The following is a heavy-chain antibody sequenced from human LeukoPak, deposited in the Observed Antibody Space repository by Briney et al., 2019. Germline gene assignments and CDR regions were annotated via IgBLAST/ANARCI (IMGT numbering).Heavy chain of an antibody. CDR2: IYYSGST. V-gene: IGHV4-59*11. CDR1: GGSISSHY. Sequence: SETLSLTCTVSGGSISSHYWSWIRQPPGKGLEWIGYIYYSGSTNYNPSLKSRVTISVDTSKNQFSLRLSSVTAADTAVYYCARFGYCSSTSCYYPDYYYYYMDVWGKGTTVTVSS. J-gene: IGHJ6*03. D-gene: IGHD2-2*03. CDR3: ARFGYCSSTSCYYPDYYYYYMDV.